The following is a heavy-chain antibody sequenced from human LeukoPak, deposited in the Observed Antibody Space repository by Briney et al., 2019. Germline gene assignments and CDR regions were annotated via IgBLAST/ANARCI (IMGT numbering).Heavy chain of an antibody. V-gene: IGHV4-59*12. Sequence: AETLSLTCSVSGGSISSYYWSWLRQPPDKGLEGIAYIFYSGSTYYNPSLKSRVTISVDPSKNQFSLKLSSVTAADTAVYYCARDYDILTGYSFHPWGQGTLGTVSS. J-gene: IGHJ5*02. CDR3: ARDYDILTGYSFHP. CDR2: IFYSGST. D-gene: IGHD3-9*01. CDR1: GGSISSYY.